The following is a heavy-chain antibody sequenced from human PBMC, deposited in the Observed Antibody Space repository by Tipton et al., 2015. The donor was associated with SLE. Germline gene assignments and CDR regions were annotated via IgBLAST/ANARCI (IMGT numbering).Heavy chain of an antibody. CDR3: ARDTGLGPFDY. D-gene: IGHD3/OR15-3a*01. Sequence: TLSLTCTVSGGSISSYYWSWIWQPPGKGLEWIGYIYYSGSTNYNPSLKSRVTISVDTSKNQFSLKLSSVTAADTAVYYCARDTGLGPFDYWGQGTLVTVSS. CDR2: IYYSGST. CDR1: GGSISSYY. V-gene: IGHV4-59*01. J-gene: IGHJ4*02.